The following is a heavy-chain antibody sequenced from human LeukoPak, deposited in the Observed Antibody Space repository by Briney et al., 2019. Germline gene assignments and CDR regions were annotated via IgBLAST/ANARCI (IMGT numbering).Heavy chain of an antibody. Sequence: PSETLSLTCTVSGGSISSYYWSWIRQPPGKGLEWIGYIYYSGSTNYNPSLKSRVTISVDTSKNQFSLKLSSVTAADTAVYYCARDNRQAIDCWGQGTQVTVSS. CDR2: IYYSGST. V-gene: IGHV4-59*01. CDR3: ARDNRQAIDC. J-gene: IGHJ4*02. CDR1: GGSISSYY.